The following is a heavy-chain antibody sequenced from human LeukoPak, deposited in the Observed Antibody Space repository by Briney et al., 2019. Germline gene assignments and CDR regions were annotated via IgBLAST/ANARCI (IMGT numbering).Heavy chain of an antibody. Sequence: GGSLRLSCAASGFTFSSYNMNWVRQAPGKGLEWVANIKQDGSEKHYVDSMKGRITISRDNARNSLYLQMNSLRAEDTAVYYCARQSLGYSYGRDGFYYYYYMDVWGKGTTVTISS. D-gene: IGHD5-18*01. CDR3: ARQSLGYSYGRDGFYYYYYMDV. V-gene: IGHV3-7*01. J-gene: IGHJ6*03. CDR1: GFTFSSYN. CDR2: IKQDGSEK.